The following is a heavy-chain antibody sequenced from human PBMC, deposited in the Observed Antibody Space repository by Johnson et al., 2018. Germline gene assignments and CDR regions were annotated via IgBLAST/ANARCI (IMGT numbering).Heavy chain of an antibody. V-gene: IGHV4-34*01. CDR2: INHSVST. CDR1: GGSFSGYY. D-gene: IGHD3-22*01. Sequence: QVQLQQWGAGLLKPSETLSLTCAVYGGSFSGYYWSWIRQPPGKGLEWIGEINHSVSTNYNPSLTSRVTISVDTSKNQFPLTRSSVTAEDTAVYYGARNYYDSSGYLDAFDIWGQGTMVTVSS. CDR3: ARNYYDSSGYLDAFDI. J-gene: IGHJ3*02.